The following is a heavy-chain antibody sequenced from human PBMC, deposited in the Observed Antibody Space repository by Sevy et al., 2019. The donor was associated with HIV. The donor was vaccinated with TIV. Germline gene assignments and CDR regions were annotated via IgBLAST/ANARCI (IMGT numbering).Heavy chain of an antibody. J-gene: IGHJ4*02. V-gene: IGHV1-24*01. D-gene: IGHD3-22*01. CDR3: ATTKDYYASSGSPFDY. CDR1: GYTLTKLS. CDR2: FDPEDGET. Sequence: ASVKVSCKVSGYTLTKLSMHWVRQGPGKGLEWMGSFDPEDGETIYAQKFQGRVTMTEDTSTDTAHMELRSLKSEDTAVYYCATTKDYYASSGSPFDYWGQGTLVTVSS.